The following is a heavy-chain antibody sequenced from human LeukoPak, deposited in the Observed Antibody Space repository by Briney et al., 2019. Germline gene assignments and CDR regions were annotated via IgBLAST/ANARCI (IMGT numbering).Heavy chain of an antibody. CDR1: GGSISSYY. D-gene: IGHD1-1*01. Sequence: PSKTLSLTCTVSGGSISSYYWSWIRQPPGKGLEWIGYIYYSGTINYNPSLKSRVTISVDTSKSQFSLKLSSVTAADTAVYYCARHGIPSFYGMDVWGQGTTVTVSS. V-gene: IGHV4-59*08. CDR2: IYYSGTI. CDR3: ARHGIPSFYGMDV. J-gene: IGHJ6*02.